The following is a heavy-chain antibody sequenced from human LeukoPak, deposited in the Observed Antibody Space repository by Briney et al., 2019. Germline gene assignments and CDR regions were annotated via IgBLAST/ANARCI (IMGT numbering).Heavy chain of an antibody. CDR3: AREYDALDY. CDR1: GSTFSNCA. D-gene: IGHD3-16*01. CDR2: IAYDGINK. Sequence: GRSLRLSCAASGSTFSNCAIHWVRQAPGKGLEWVAVIAYDGINKYYADSVKGRFTISRDNSKNTLYLQMNSLRPEDTALYYCAREYDALDYWGQGTLVTVSS. V-gene: IGHV3-30-3*01. J-gene: IGHJ4*02.